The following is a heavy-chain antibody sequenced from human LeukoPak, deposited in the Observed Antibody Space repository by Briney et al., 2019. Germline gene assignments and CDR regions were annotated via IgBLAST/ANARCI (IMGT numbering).Heavy chain of an antibody. CDR2: TSSDGAEK. D-gene: IGHD3-16*01. Sequence: GGSLRLSCAASGFNFNIYALHWVRQAPGKGLEWVAVTSSDGAEKYNADSVKGRFTISRDNSKNTLYLQMNSLRPEDTAVYYCARDLAVWVQGYYYYYMDVWGKGTTVTVSS. CDR3: ARDLAVWVQGYYYYYMDV. V-gene: IGHV3-30*04. CDR1: GFNFNIYA. J-gene: IGHJ6*03.